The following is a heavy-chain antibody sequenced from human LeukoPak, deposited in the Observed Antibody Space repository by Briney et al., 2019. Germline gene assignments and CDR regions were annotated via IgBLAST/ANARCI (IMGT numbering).Heavy chain of an antibody. CDR2: SDPEDGET. CDR1: GYTLTELS. J-gene: IGHJ3*02. V-gene: IGHV1-24*01. D-gene: IGHD6-19*01. CDR3: ATDKQWLESRAFDI. Sequence: ASVKVSCKVSGYTLTELSMHWVRQAPGKGLEWMGGSDPEDGETIYAQKFQGRVTMTEDTSTDTAYMEPSSLRSEDTAVYYCATDKQWLESRAFDIWGQGTMVTVSS.